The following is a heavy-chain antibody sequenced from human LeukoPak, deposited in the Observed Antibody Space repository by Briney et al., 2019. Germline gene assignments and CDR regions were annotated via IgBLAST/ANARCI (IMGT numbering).Heavy chain of an antibody. D-gene: IGHD2-2*01. V-gene: IGHV1-18*01. CDR1: GYTFTSYG. CDR3: ARGAVVVVPAATWFDP. Sequence: GASVKVSCKASGYTFTSYGISWVRQAPGQGLEWMGWISAYNGNTNYAQKLQGRVTVTTDTSTSTAYMELRSLRSDDTAVYYCARGAVVVVPAATWFDPWGQGTLVTVSS. J-gene: IGHJ5*02. CDR2: ISAYNGNT.